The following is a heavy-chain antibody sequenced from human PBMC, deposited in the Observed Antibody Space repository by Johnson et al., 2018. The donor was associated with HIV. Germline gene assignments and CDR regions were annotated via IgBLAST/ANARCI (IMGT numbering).Heavy chain of an antibody. CDR1: GFTFSSYG. V-gene: IGHV3-30*02. CDR3: AREGGEGGRCLEWLGYNDAFDI. D-gene: IGHD3-3*01. Sequence: VQLVESGGGVVQPGGSLRLSCAASGFTFSSYGMHWVRQAPGKGLEWVAFIRYDGSNKYYADSVKGRFTISRDNSKNTLYIQMNRRRAEDTAAFYCAREGGEGGRCLEWLGYNDAFDIWGQGTMVTVSS. CDR2: IRYDGSNK. J-gene: IGHJ3*02.